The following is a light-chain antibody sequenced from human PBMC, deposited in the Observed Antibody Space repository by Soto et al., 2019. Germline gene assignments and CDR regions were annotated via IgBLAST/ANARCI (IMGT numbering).Light chain of an antibody. CDR3: QHWTDYSWM. V-gene: IGKV1-5*03. J-gene: IGKJ1*01. CDR2: NTS. CDR1: QSLTMW. Sequence: DIPMTQSPSTLSASVGDRVTITCRASQSLTMWLAWYQQKPGKAPNLLIYNTSSLDSVVPSRVSGSGSGTEFTLTVSSLQPAHFATYYCQHWTDYSWMFGQGTKVEVK.